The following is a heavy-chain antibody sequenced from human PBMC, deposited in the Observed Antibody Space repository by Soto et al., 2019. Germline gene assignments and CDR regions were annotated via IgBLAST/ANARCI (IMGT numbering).Heavy chain of an antibody. D-gene: IGHD3-3*01. CDR1: GGSISTPIYY. J-gene: IGHJ5*01. V-gene: IGHV4-39*01. CDR2: IFYNGNS. Sequence: SENLSLTCTITGGSISTPIYYSAWVRQHPGKGVESIGSIFYNGNSYYNPSLRSRVTMSVDTSQNQFSLKLSSVTAADTAVYYCSGRTSLTSVEIFSGGLSGYNWVDPWGRGTLVTVSS. CDR3: SGRTSLTSVEIFSGGLSGYNWVDP.